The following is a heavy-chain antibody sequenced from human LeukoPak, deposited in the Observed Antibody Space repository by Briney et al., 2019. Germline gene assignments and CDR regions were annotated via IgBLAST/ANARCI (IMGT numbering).Heavy chain of an antibody. CDR1: GASFNGHY. V-gene: IGHV4-34*01. J-gene: IGHJ4*02. Sequence: SETLSLTCAVSGASFNGHYWTWIRQPPGKGLEWIGEINHGGRTTYYPSLKSRVTMSVDTSKNQFSLKLSSVTAADTAVYYCARDPDASGAGYWGQGTLVTVSS. D-gene: IGHD3-10*01. CDR2: INHGGRT. CDR3: ARDPDASGAGY.